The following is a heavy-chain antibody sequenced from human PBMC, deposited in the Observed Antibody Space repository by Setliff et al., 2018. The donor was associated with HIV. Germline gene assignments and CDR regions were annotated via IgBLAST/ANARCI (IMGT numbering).Heavy chain of an antibody. V-gene: IGHV1-69*10. Sequence: SVKVSCKASGGNFNNYAITWVRQAPGQGLEWMGGIIPIVNIANYAQKFQGRVIITADKSTSTAYMEVRSLRSEDTAMYFCAGGWSEDTSVVQVEYCHYWGRGTLVTVSS. CDR2: IIPIVNIA. CDR3: AGGWSEDTSVVQVEYCHY. J-gene: IGHJ1*01. D-gene: IGHD5-18*01. CDR1: GGNFNNYA.